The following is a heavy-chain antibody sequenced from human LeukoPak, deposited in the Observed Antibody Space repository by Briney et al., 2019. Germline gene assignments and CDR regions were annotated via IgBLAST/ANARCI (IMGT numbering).Heavy chain of an antibody. CDR2: INHSGST. D-gene: IGHD6-13*01. V-gene: IGHV4-34*01. CDR3: ASLRGRIAAAGSFDY. CDR1: GGSFSGYY. J-gene: IGHJ4*02. Sequence: SETLSLTCAVSGGSFSGYYWSWIRQPPGKGLEWIGEINHSGSTNYNPSLKSRVTISVDTSKNQFSLKLSSVTAADTAVYYCASLRGRIAAAGSFDYWGQGTLVTVSS.